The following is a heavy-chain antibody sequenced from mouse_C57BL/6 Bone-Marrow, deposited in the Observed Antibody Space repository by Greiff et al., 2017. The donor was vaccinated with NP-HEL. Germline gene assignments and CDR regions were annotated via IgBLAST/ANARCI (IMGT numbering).Heavy chain of an antibody. CDR1: GYTFTSYW. D-gene: IGHD2-4*01. CDR2: IDPSDSYT. V-gene: IGHV1-69*01. J-gene: IGHJ4*01. CDR3: ARSYYDYDVDAMDY. Sequence: VKLQQPGAELVMPGASVKLSCKASGYTFTSYWMHWVKQRPGQGLEWIGEIDPSDSYTNYNQKFKGKSTLTVDKSSSTAYMQLSSLTSEDSAVYYCARSYYDYDVDAMDYWGQGTSVTVSS.